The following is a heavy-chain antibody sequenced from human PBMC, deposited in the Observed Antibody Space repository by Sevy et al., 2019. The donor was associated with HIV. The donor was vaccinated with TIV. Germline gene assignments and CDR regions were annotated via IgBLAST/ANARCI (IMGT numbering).Heavy chain of an antibody. V-gene: IGHV3-74*01. CDR2: INSDGSST. J-gene: IGHJ4*02. Sequence: GGSLRLSCAASGFTFSSYWMHWVRQAPGKGLVWVSRINSDGSSTRYADSVKGRFTISRDNAKNTLYLQMNSLRAEDTAVYYCARVIYSSGWTPLYYFDYWGQGTLVTVSS. CDR1: GFTFSSYW. D-gene: IGHD6-19*01. CDR3: ARVIYSSGWTPLYYFDY.